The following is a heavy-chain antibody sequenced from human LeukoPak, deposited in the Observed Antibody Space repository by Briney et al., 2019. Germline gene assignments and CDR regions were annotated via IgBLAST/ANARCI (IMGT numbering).Heavy chain of an antibody. D-gene: IGHD3-10*01. CDR3: ARLLTGLYGPFGY. J-gene: IGHJ4*02. CDR1: GGSISSVDYY. Sequence: SETLSLTCTVSGGSISSVDYYWSWIRQPPGKGLEWIGYIYYSGNTYYSPSLKSRVTISIDTSKNQFSLKLSSVTAADTAVYYCARLLTGLYGPFGYWGQGTLVTVSS. V-gene: IGHV4-30-4*08. CDR2: IYYSGNT.